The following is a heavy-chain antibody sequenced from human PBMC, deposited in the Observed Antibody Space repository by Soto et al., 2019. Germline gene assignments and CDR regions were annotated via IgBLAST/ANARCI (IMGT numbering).Heavy chain of an antibody. D-gene: IGHD2-21*02. J-gene: IGHJ4*02. CDR3: ARQRTSVVTQAYFDV. CDR1: RVLIGVYE. V-gene: IGHV4-4*07. Sequence: TQSRTSTLSRVLIGVYEWGWIRTPAGKALEWIGRIYTSGSTNYNPSLKSRVTMSVDTSKNQFSLKLKSVTAADTALYFCARQRTSVVTQAYFDVWGPGYLVHVAS. CDR2: IYTSGST.